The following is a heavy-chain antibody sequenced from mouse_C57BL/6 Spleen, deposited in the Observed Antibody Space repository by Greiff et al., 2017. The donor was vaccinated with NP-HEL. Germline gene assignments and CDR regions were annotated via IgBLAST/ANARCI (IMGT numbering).Heavy chain of an antibody. J-gene: IGHJ3*01. V-gene: IGHV14-4*01. Sequence: EVMLVESGAELVRPGASVKLSCTASGFNIKDDYMHWVKQRPEQGLEWIGWIDPENGDTEYASKFQGKATITADTSSNTAYLQLSSLTSEDTAVYYCTTGGTAQAWMAYWGQGTLVTVSA. CDR2: IDPENGDT. CDR1: GFNIKDDY. CDR3: TTGGTAQAWMAY. D-gene: IGHD3-2*02.